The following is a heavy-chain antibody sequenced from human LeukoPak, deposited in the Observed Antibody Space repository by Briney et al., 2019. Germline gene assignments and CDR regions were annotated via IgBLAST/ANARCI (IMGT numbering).Heavy chain of an antibody. J-gene: IGHJ5*02. V-gene: IGHV1-2*02. Sequence: ASVKVSCRASGYTFTGYYMHWVRQAPGQGLEWMGWINPNSGGTNYAQKLQGRVTMTTDTSTSTAYMELRSLRSDDTAVYYCARSLTVVVAAARFDPWGQGTLVTVSS. CDR1: GYTFTGYY. CDR3: ARSLTVVVAAARFDP. CDR2: INPNSGGT. D-gene: IGHD2-15*01.